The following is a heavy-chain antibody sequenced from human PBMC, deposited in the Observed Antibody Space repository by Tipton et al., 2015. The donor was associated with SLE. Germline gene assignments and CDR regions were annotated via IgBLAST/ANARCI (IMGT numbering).Heavy chain of an antibody. CDR3: AKDGPPYGSGKPALFDY. J-gene: IGHJ4*02. D-gene: IGHD3-10*01. CDR2: ISGSGVST. V-gene: IGHV3-23*01. Sequence: SLRLSCAASGFTFSSYAMSWVRQAPGKGLEWVSAISGSGVSTYYADSVKGRFTISRDNSKNTLYLQMNSLRAEDTAVYYCAKDGPPYGSGKPALFDYWGQGTLVTVSS. CDR1: GFTFSSYA.